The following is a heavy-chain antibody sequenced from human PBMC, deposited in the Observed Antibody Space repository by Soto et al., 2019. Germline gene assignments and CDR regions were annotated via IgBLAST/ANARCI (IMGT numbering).Heavy chain of an antibody. J-gene: IGHJ4*02. D-gene: IGHD3-22*01. CDR2: IYYSGNT. Sequence: SETLSLTCTVSGGSISSGGYYWSWIRQHPGKGLEWIGYIYYSGNTYYYPSLKSRVTISEDTSKNQFSLKLSSVTAADTAVYYCARATYYYDSSGYSDRVLDYWGQGTLVAVSS. CDR3: ARATYYYDSSGYSDRVLDY. V-gene: IGHV4-31*03. CDR1: GGSISSGGYY.